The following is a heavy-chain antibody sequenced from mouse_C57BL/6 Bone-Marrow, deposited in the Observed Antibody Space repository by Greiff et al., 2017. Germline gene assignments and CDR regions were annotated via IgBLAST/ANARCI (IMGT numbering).Heavy chain of an antibody. CDR1: GYTFTSYW. CDR2: IDPSDSET. Sequence: QVQLQQPGAELVRPGSSVKLSCKASGYTFTSYWMHWVKQRPIQGLEWIGNIDPSDSETHYNQKFKDKATLTVAKSSSTAYMQLSSLTSEASAVYYCARGVAWFAYWGQGTLVTVSA. D-gene: IGHD1-1*02. CDR3: ARGVAWFAY. J-gene: IGHJ3*01. V-gene: IGHV1-52*01.